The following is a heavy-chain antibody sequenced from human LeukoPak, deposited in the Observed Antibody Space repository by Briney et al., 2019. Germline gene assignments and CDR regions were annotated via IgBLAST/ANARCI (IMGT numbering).Heavy chain of an antibody. CDR1: GFSLSSYT. CDR2: ISGSSSYI. V-gene: IGHV3-21*01. CDR3: ARGLASTALN. D-gene: IGHD6-13*01. Sequence: GGSLRLSCAASGFSLSSYTMTWVRQARGKGLVWVSSISGSSSYIYYADSVKGRFTISRDNAKNSLYLQMNSLRVEDTAVYCCARGLASTALNWGQGTLVTVSS. J-gene: IGHJ4*02.